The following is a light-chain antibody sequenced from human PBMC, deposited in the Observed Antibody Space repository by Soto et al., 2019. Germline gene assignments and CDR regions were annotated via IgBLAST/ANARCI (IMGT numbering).Light chain of an antibody. J-gene: IGLJ3*02. CDR2: LNSDGSH. CDR1: SGHSSYA. V-gene: IGLV4-69*01. Sequence: QPVLTQSPSASASLGASVKLTCTLSSGHSSYAIAWHRQQPEKGPRYLMKLNSDGSHSKGDGIPDRFSGSSSGAERYLTISSLQSEDEADYYCQTWGTGIQWVFGGGTKLTVL. CDR3: QTWGTGIQWV.